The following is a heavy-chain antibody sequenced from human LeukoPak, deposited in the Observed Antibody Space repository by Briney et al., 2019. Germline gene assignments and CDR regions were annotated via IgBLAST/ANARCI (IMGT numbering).Heavy chain of an antibody. CDR1: GFTFSSYW. D-gene: IGHD3-3*01. CDR3: ARVNYDFWSGFSLYPYYFDY. V-gene: IGHV3-7*01. CDR2: IKQDGSEK. Sequence: GGSLRLSCAASGFTFSSYWMSWVRQAPGKGLEWVANIKQDGSEKYYVDSVKGRFTISRDNAKNSLYLQMNSLRAEDTAVYYCARVNYDFWSGFSLYPYYFDYWGQGTLVTVST. J-gene: IGHJ4*02.